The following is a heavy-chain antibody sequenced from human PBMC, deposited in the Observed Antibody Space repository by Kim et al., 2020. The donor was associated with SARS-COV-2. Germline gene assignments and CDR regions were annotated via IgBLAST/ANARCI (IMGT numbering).Heavy chain of an antibody. Sequence: SYIYSADSGKGRFTISRDTAKNSLYLQMNSLRAEDTAVYYCATLLSYEDYWGQGTLVTVSS. CDR2: SYI. CDR3: ATLLSYEDY. V-gene: IGHV3-21*01. D-gene: IGHD3-22*01. J-gene: IGHJ4*02.